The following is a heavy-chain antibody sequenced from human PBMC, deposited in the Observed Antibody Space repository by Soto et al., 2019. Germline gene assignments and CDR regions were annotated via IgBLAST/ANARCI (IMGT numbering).Heavy chain of an antibody. D-gene: IGHD3-22*01. CDR3: ARINFLITMIVGNFDY. Sequence: GAPMKGSCKASGYTFTSYGISWVRQAPGQVLEWMGWFSAYNGNTIYAQKLQGRVTMTTDTSTSTAYMELRSLRSDDTAVYYCARINFLITMIVGNFDYWGQGTLVTVS. CDR1: GYTFTSYG. CDR2: FSAYNGNT. V-gene: IGHV1-18*01. J-gene: IGHJ4*02.